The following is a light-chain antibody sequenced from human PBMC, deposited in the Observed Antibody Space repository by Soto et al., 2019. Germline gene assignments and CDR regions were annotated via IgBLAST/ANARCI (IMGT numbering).Light chain of an antibody. CDR3: QQSYSTPTIT. V-gene: IGKV1-39*01. Sequence: DIQMTQSPSSLSASVGDRVTITSRASQSISSYLNWYQQKPGKAPKLLIYAASSLQSGVPSRFSGSGSGTHFTLTISSLQPEDFATYYCQQSYSTPTITFGQGTRLEIK. CDR1: QSISSY. CDR2: AAS. J-gene: IGKJ5*01.